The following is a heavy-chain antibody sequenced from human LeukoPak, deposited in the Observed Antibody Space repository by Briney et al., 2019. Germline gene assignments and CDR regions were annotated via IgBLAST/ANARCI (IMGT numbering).Heavy chain of an antibody. V-gene: IGHV3-23*01. CDR2: ISGSGGST. D-gene: IGHD6-19*01. CDR3: AKHRPSGWHFDY. Sequence: GGSLRLSCAASGFTFSSSAMSWVRQAPGKGLEWVSAISGSGGSTNYADSVKGRFTISRDNSKNTLYLQMNSLRAEDTAVYYCAKHRPSGWHFDYWGQGTLVTVSS. J-gene: IGHJ4*02. CDR1: GFTFSSSA.